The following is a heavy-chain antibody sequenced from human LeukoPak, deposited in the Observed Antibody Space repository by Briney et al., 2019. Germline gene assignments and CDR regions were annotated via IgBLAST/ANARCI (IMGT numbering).Heavy chain of an antibody. J-gene: IGHJ5*02. CDR1: GYTFTSYG. D-gene: IGHD3-22*01. CDR2: ISAYNGNT. CDR3: ARAMSGYYDSSGYLPVPNWFDP. V-gene: IGHV1-18*01. Sequence: ASVKVSCKGSGYTFTSYGISWLRQAPGQGLEWMGWISAYNGNTNYAQKLQGRVTMTTDTSTSTAYMELRSLRSDDTAVYYCARAMSGYYDSSGYLPVPNWFDPWGQGTLVTVSS.